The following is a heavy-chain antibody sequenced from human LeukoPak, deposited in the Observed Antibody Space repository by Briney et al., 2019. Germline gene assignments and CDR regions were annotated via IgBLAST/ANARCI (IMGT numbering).Heavy chain of an antibody. D-gene: IGHD3-22*01. Sequence: SETLSLTCTVSGGSISSYYWSWIRQPPGKGLEWIGSIYYRGSTYSNPSLKSRVTISVDTSKNQFSLKLSSVTAADTAVYYCARASYYYDSSGYPYYFDYWGQGTLVTVSS. CDR1: GGSISSYY. V-gene: IGHV4-39*07. CDR3: ARASYYYDSSGYPYYFDY. CDR2: IYYRGST. J-gene: IGHJ4*02.